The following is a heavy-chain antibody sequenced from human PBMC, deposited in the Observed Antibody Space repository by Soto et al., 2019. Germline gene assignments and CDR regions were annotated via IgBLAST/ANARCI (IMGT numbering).Heavy chain of an antibody. CDR3: AKDLGIQLWEIDYYYYGMDV. CDR2: ISGSGGST. D-gene: IGHD5-18*01. V-gene: IGHV3-23*01. CDR1: GFTFSSYA. Sequence: EVQLLESGGGLVQPGGSLRLSCAASGFTFSSYAMSWVRQAPGKGLEWVSAISGSGGSTYYADSVKGRFTISRDNSKNTLYLQMNSLRAEDTAVYYCAKDLGIQLWEIDYYYYGMDVWGQGTTVTVSS. J-gene: IGHJ6*02.